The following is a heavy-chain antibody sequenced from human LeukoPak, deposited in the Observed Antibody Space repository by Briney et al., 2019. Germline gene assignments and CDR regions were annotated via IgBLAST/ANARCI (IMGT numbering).Heavy chain of an antibody. D-gene: IGHD4-17*01. J-gene: IGHJ4*02. CDR3: ATPTNYGDYDFDY. CDR2: INPSGGST. Sequence: ASVKVSCKASGYSFTSYYMHWVRQAPGQGLEWMGIINPSGGSTSYAQKFQGRVTMTRDTSTSTVYMELSSVRSEDTAVYYCATPTNYGDYDFDYWGQGTLVTVSS. CDR1: GYSFTSYY. V-gene: IGHV1-46*01.